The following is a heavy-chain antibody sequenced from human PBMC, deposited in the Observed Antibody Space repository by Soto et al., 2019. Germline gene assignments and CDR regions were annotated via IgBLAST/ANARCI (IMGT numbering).Heavy chain of an antibody. CDR3: TTVPAAGFFPFDY. CDR2: IKSKNDGGTT. J-gene: IGHJ4*02. V-gene: IGHV3-15*07. CDR1: GFTFSNAW. D-gene: IGHD6-13*01. Sequence: EVQLVESGGGLVKPGGSLRLSCAASGFTFSNAWMNLVRQAPGKGLEWVGRIKSKNDGGTTDHAAPGKGRFTISRDDSKNTLYLQMNSLKTEDTAVYYCTTVPAAGFFPFDYWGQGTLVTVSS.